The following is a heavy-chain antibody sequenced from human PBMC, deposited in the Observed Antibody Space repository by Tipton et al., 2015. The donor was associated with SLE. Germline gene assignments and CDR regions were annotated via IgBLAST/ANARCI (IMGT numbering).Heavy chain of an antibody. J-gene: IGHJ6*02. V-gene: IGHV4-59*01. CDR2: IYYSGST. D-gene: IGHD3-10*01. CDR1: GGSISSYY. CDR3: ARDYYGSGSSFYGMDV. Sequence: TLSLTCTVPGGSISSYYWSWIRQPPGKGLEWIGYIYYSGSTNYNPSLKSRVTISVDTSKNQFSLKLSSVTAADTAVYYCARDYYGSGSSFYGMDVWGQGTTVTVSS.